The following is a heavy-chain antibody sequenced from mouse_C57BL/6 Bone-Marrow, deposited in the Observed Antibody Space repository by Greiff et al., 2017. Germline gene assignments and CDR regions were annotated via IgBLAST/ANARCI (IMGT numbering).Heavy chain of an antibody. D-gene: IGHD3-3*01. CDR2: INPYYGGT. V-gene: IGHV1-19*01. CDR3: ARLGPH. J-gene: IGHJ3*01. CDR1: GYTFTDYY. Sequence: EVQLQQSGPVLVPPGASVKMSCKASGYTFTDYYMNWVKQSHGKSLELIGFINPYYGGTSYNQKFQGKATLTVDKSSSTAYMELNSRTSEDSAVYYCARLGPHGGQGTLVTVSA.